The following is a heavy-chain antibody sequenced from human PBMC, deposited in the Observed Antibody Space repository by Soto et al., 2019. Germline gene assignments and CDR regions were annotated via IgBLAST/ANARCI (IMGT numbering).Heavy chain of an antibody. CDR1: GGSVSGGTHY. CDR2: IYNSGST. Sequence: QAQLQESGPGPVKPSETLSLTCTVSGGSVSGGTHYWSWIRQPPGKGLEWIGYIYNSGSTNYNPPLKSRVTISVDTSKNQSSLKLSSVTAADTAVYYCARGYRTSWYWFDLWGRGTLVTVSS. J-gene: IGHJ2*01. V-gene: IGHV4-61*01. D-gene: IGHD6-13*01. CDR3: ARGYRTSWYWFDL.